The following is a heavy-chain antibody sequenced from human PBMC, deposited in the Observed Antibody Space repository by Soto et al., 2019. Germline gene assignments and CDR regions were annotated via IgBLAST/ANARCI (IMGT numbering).Heavy chain of an antibody. CDR2: IYYSGST. Sequence: QVQLQESGPGLVKPSQTLSLTCTVSGGSISSGGYYWSWIRQHPGKGLEWIGYIYYSGSTYYNPSLKSRVTISVDTSKNQFALKLSSVTAADTAVYYCARFEGITMVRGVITVWGQGTLVTVSS. J-gene: IGHJ4*02. CDR3: ARFEGITMVRGVITV. D-gene: IGHD3-10*01. CDR1: GGSISSGGYY. V-gene: IGHV4-31*03.